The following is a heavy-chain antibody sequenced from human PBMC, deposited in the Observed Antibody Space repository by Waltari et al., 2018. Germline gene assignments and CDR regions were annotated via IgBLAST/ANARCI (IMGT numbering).Heavy chain of an antibody. J-gene: IGHJ6*02. CDR2: ISDDETSI. CDR1: GIRFSNKW. Sequence: EEQLLESGGGLVKLEESLILTCPGTGIRFSNKWMNWVLQAPEKGLVWVARISDDETSISYADSVKGRFTISRDNAKNTVYLQMKRLRVEDTAVYYCARLAPRTYRSPVPGRHYYYGMDVWGQGTTVTVSS. V-gene: IGHV3-74*01. CDR3: ARLAPRTYRSPVPGRHYYYGMDV. D-gene: IGHD3-10*01.